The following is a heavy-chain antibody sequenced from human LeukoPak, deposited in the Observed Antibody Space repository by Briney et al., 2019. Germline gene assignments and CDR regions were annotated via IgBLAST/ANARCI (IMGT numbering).Heavy chain of an antibody. CDR3: ARGDCSSASCFGSLLGY. J-gene: IGHJ4*02. D-gene: IGHD2-2*01. V-gene: IGHV4-34*01. Sequence: PSETLSLTCAVYGGSSSGHYWSWIRQPPGKGLEWIGEINHSGSTNYNPSLKSRVTISVDTSKNQFSLKLSSVTAADTAVYYCARGDCSSASCFGSLLGYWGQGTLVTVSS. CDR1: GGSSSGHY. CDR2: INHSGST.